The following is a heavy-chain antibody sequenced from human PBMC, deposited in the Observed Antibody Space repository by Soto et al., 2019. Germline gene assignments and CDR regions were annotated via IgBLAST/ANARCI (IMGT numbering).Heavy chain of an antibody. CDR3: ARAKLGVLLWFGGVDI. CDR2: IKQDGSEK. Sequence: GGSLRLSCAASGFTFSSYWMSWVRQAPGKGLEWVASIKQDGSEKYYVDSVKGRFTISRDNAKNSLYLQMNSLRAEDTAVYYCARAKLGVLLWFGGVDIWGQGTMVTVSS. J-gene: IGHJ3*02. V-gene: IGHV3-7*01. D-gene: IGHD3-10*01. CDR1: GFTFSSYW.